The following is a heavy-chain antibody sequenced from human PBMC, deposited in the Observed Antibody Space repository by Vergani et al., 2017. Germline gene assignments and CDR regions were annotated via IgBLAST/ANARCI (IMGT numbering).Heavy chain of an antibody. V-gene: IGHV3-7*01. Sequence: EVQLVESGGGLVQPGGSLRLSCAASGFTFSSYWMSWVRQAPGKGLEWVANIKQDGSEKYYVDSVKGRFTISRDNAKNSLYLQMNSLRAEDTAVYYCAKDLPYDSSGYPFDYWGQGTLVTVSS. CDR1: GFTFSSYW. D-gene: IGHD3-22*01. CDR3: AKDLPYDSSGYPFDY. CDR2: IKQDGSEK. J-gene: IGHJ4*02.